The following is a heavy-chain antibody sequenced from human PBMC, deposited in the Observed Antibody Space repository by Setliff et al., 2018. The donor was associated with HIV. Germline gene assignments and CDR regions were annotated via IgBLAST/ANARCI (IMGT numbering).Heavy chain of an antibody. CDR3: ARGRKDLTMVRVPNFDY. CDR1: GYTFTSYY. V-gene: IGHV1-46*01. CDR2: ISPSDGST. Sequence: ASVKVSCKASGYTFTSYYMHWARQAPGQGLEWMGIISPSDGSTNYAQKFLGRVTLTRDTSLNTFYMELTNLRSEDTAFYYCARGRKDLTMVRVPNFDYWGQGTLVTVSS. D-gene: IGHD3-10*01. J-gene: IGHJ4*02.